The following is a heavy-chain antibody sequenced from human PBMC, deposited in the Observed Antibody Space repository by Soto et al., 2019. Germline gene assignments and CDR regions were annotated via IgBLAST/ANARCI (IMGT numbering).Heavy chain of an antibody. CDR1: GYTFTSYG. J-gene: IGHJ6*02. V-gene: IGHV1-18*01. CDR3: ARSQYYYDSSGYPAGQILYGMDV. CDR2: ISAYNGNT. D-gene: IGHD3-22*01. Sequence: QVQLVQSGAEVKKPGASVKVSCKASGYTFTSYGISWVRQAPGQGLEWMGWISAYNGNTNYAQKLQGRVTMTTDTTTSTAYMALRSLRSDDTAVYYCARSQYYYDSSGYPAGQILYGMDVWGQGTTVTVSS.